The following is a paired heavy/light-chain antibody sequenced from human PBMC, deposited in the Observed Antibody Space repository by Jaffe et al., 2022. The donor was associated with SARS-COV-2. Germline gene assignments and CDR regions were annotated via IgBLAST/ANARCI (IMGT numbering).Light chain of an antibody. CDR2: GAS. CDR1: QSVSSGY. CDR3: QQYGSSPPS. Sequence: EIVLTQSPGTLSLSPGERATLSCRASQSVSSGYLAWYQQKPGQAHRLLIYGASSRATGIPDRFSGSGSGTDFTLTISRLEPEDFAVYYCQQYGSSPPSFGPGTKVDIK. J-gene: IGKJ3*01. V-gene: IGKV3-20*01.
Heavy chain of an antibody. D-gene: IGHD5-12*01. Sequence: EVQLVESGGGLVKPGGSLRLSCAASGFTFSHPWMSWVRQAPGKGLEWVGRIKSKSDGATTDYAEAVKGRFTISRDDSKNTLYLQMNSLKTEDTAVYYCTKVLSGYDFHPADYWGQGTLVTVSS. CDR3: TKVLSGYDFHPADY. CDR2: IKSKSDGATT. J-gene: IGHJ4*02. V-gene: IGHV3-15*01. CDR1: GFTFSHPW.